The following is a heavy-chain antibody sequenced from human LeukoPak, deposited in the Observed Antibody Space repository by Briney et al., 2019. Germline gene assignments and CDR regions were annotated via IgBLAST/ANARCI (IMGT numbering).Heavy chain of an antibody. D-gene: IGHD3-22*01. Sequence: SGGFLRLSCAASGFTFSSYAMSWVRQAPGKGLEWVSGISGSGGSTYYADSVKGRFTISRDNSKNTLYLRMNSLRAEDTAVYYCAKVIYYYDSSGYRRPSWFDPWGQGTLVTVSS. CDR2: ISGSGGST. CDR1: GFTFSSYA. J-gene: IGHJ5*02. V-gene: IGHV3-23*01. CDR3: AKVIYYYDSSGYRRPSWFDP.